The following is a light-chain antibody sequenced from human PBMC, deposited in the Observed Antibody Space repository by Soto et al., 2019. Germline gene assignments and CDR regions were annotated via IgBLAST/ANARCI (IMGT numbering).Light chain of an antibody. J-gene: IGKJ1*01. CDR3: QQYQNLWT. CDR2: RAS. V-gene: IGKV3-15*01. CDR1: QTIYSN. Sequence: IMMTQSPSTLSGSVGERATLSCRAGQTIYSNVAWYQQRPGQAPRLLIYRASTRATGVPARFSGSGSGTEFTLTISSLKSEDFAIYYCQQYQNLWTFGQGTKVDIK.